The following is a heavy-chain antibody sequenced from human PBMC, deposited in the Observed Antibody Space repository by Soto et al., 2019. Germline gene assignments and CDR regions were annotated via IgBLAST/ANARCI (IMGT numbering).Heavy chain of an antibody. J-gene: IGHJ4*02. V-gene: IGHV4-30-2*01. D-gene: IGHD4-17*01. CDR1: GGSISSGGYS. Sequence: QLQLQESGSGLVKPSQTLSLTCAVSGGSISSGGYSWSWIRQPPGKGPERIGYIYHSGSTYYNPSLKSRVTISVDRSKNQFSLKLSSVTAADTAVYYCAGDRVSNGARGYFDYWGQGTLVTVSS. CDR2: IYHSGST. CDR3: AGDRVSNGARGYFDY.